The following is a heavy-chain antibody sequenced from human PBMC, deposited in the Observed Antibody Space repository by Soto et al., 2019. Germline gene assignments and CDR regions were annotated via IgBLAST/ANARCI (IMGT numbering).Heavy chain of an antibody. CDR3: ARDGSSWQYCYYYGMDV. Sequence: QVQLVQSGAEVKKPGSSVKVSCKASGGTFSSYAISWVRQAPGQGLEWMGGIIPIFGTANYAQKFQGRVTITADESTSTAYMELSSLRSEDTAVYYCARDGSSWQYCYYYGMDVWGQGTTVTVSS. V-gene: IGHV1-69*01. CDR1: GGTFSSYA. CDR2: IIPIFGTA. J-gene: IGHJ6*02. D-gene: IGHD6-13*01.